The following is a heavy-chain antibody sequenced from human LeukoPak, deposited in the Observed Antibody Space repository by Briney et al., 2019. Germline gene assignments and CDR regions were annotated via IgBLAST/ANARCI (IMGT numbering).Heavy chain of an antibody. CDR3: AGGTSSSSNDP. CDR1: GGSFSGYY. V-gene: IGHV4-34*01. Sequence: SETLSLTCAVYGGSFSGYYWSWIRQPPGKGLEWIGEINHSGSTNYNPSLKSRVTISVDTSKNQFSLKLSSVTAADTAVYYCAGGTSSSSNDPWGQGTLVTVSS. D-gene: IGHD6-6*01. CDR2: INHSGST. J-gene: IGHJ5*02.